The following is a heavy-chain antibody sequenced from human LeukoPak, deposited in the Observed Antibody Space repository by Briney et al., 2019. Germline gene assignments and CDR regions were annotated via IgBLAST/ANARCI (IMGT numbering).Heavy chain of an antibody. CDR1: GYTLTELS. D-gene: IGHD2-15*01. V-gene: IGHV1-24*01. CDR3: ATESELRTPPMGSCYAFDI. Sequence: ASVKVSCKVSGYTLTELSMHWVRQAPGKGLEWMGGFDPEDGETIYAQKFQGRVTMTEDTSTDTAYMELSSLRSEDTAVYYCATESELRTPPMGSCYAFDIWGQGTMVTVSS. CDR2: FDPEDGET. J-gene: IGHJ3*02.